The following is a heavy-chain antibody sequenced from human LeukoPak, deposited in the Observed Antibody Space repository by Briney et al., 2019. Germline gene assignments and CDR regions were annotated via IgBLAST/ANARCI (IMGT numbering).Heavy chain of an antibody. J-gene: IGHJ4*02. Sequence: SSETLSLTCTVSGGSISNYYWSWIRQPAGKGLEWIGRIYTGGSTDYNPSLKSRVTMSLDTSKNQFSLKLISVTAADTAVYYCARTGPTVGPTLPPFDYWGQGTLVSVSS. CDR2: IYTGGST. CDR1: GGSISNYY. V-gene: IGHV4-4*07. D-gene: IGHD4-23*01. CDR3: ARTGPTVGPTLPPFDY.